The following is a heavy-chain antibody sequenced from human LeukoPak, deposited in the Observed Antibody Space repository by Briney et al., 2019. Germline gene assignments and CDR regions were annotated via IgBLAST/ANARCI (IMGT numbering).Heavy chain of an antibody. V-gene: IGHV3-23*01. CDR1: GFTFSSYA. J-gene: IGHJ4*02. D-gene: IGHD4-17*01. Sequence: GGSLRLSCAASGFTFSSYAMGWVRQAPGKGLEWVSAISGSGGSTYYADSVKGRFTISRDNSKNTLYLQMNSLRAEDTAVYYCAKEHGYGDELGYFDYWGQGTLVTVSS. CDR2: ISGSGGST. CDR3: AKEHGYGDELGYFDY.